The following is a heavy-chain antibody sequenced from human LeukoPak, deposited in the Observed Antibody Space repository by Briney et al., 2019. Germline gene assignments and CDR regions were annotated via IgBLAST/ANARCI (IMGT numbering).Heavy chain of an antibody. Sequence: EASVKVCCTASGGTFSSYAISWVRQAPGQGLELMGGIIPIFGTANYAQKFEGRVTITADESTSTAYMELSSLRSEDTAVYYCARISASSRGFDPWGQGTLVTVSS. CDR1: GGTFSSYA. V-gene: IGHV1-69*13. D-gene: IGHD3-10*01. CDR2: IIPIFGTA. CDR3: ARISASSRGFDP. J-gene: IGHJ5*02.